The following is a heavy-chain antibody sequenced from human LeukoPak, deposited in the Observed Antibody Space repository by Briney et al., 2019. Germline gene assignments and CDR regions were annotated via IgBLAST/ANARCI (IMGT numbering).Heavy chain of an antibody. CDR1: GFTFSSYA. CDR2: ISYDGSNK. CDR3: ASTAAHSWPYYNCYGMDV. V-gene: IGHV3-30*04. J-gene: IGHJ6*04. D-gene: IGHD6-13*01. Sequence: GRSLRLSCAASGFTFSSYAMHWVRQAPGKGLECVAVISYDGSNKYYADSVKGRFPISRHNSKNTLYLQMNSLRAEDTAVYYCASTAAHSWPYYNCYGMDVWGKGTTVTVSS.